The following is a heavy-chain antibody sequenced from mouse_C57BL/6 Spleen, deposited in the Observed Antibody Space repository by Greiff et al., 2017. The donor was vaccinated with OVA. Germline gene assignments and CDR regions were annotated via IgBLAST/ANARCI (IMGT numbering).Heavy chain of an antibody. CDR3: TRPIYYDYDAMDY. CDR1: GYTFTSYW. J-gene: IGHJ4*01. V-gene: IGHV1-5*01. CDR2: IYPGNSDT. Sequence: VQLQQSGTVLARPGASVKMSCKTSGYTFTSYWMHWVKQRPGQGLEWIGAIYPGNSDTSYNQKFKGKAKLTAVTSASTAYMELSSLTNEDSAVYYCTRPIYYDYDAMDYWGQGTSVTVSS. D-gene: IGHD2-1*01.